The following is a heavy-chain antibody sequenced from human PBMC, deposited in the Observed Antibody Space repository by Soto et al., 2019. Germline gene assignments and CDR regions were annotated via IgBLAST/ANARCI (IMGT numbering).Heavy chain of an antibody. V-gene: IGHV4-31*03. Sequence: SETLSLTCTVSGGSISSGGYYWSWIRQHPGKGLEWIGYIYYSGSTYYNPSLKGRVTISVDTSKNQFSLKLSSVTAADTAVYYGARYGSGSTSRVSPVDYWGQGTLVTVSS. D-gene: IGHD3-10*01. CDR3: ARYGSGSTSRVSPVDY. J-gene: IGHJ4*02. CDR2: IYYSGST. CDR1: GGSISSGGYY.